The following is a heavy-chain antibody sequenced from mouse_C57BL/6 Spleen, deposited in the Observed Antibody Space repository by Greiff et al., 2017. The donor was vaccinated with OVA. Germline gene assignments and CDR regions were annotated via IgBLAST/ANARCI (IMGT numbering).Heavy chain of an antibody. V-gene: IGHV3-6*01. D-gene: IGHD1-1*01. CDR2: ISYDGSN. CDR1: GYSITSGYY. CDR3: ARDHYYYGSSYRGWFAY. Sequence: EVQRVESGPGLVKPSQSLSLTCSVTGYSITSGYYWNWIRQFPGNKLEWMGYISYDGSNNYNPSLKNRISITRDTSKNQFFLKLNSVTTEDTATYYCARDHYYYGSSYRGWFAYWGQGTLVTVSA. J-gene: IGHJ3*01.